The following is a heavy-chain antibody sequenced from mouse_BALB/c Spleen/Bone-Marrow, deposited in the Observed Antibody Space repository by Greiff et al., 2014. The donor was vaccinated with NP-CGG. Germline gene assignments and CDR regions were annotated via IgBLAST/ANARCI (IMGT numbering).Heavy chain of an antibody. D-gene: IGHD2-14*01. Sequence: EVQLVESGPELVKPGASVKVSCKASGYAFTNYNMNWVKQSHGKSLEWIGYIDPYSGGTNYNQKCRGKATLTVDESSSTAYMHLNSLTSEDSAVYYCSRGVLAYFDYWGQGTTLTDSS. CDR2: IDPYSGGT. CDR3: SRGVLAYFDY. J-gene: IGHJ2*01. V-gene: IGHV1S135*01. CDR1: GYAFTNYN.